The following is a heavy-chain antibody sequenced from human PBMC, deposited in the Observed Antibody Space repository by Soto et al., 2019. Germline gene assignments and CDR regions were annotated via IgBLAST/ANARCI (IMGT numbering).Heavy chain of an antibody. D-gene: IGHD6-13*01. Sequence: SETLSLTLTAYGCSLSRYYWSWSRQPPGKGLEWIGYIYYSGSTNYNPSLKSRVTISVDTSKNQFSLKLSSVTAADTAVYYCAGSSSWSEGYYFDYWGQGTLVTVS. CDR3: AGSSSWSEGYYFDY. CDR1: GCSLSRYY. V-gene: IGHV4-59*08. J-gene: IGHJ4*02. CDR2: IYYSGST.